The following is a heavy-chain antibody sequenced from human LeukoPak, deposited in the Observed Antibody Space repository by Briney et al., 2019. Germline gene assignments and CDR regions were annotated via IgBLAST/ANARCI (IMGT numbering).Heavy chain of an antibody. D-gene: IGHD3-10*01. Sequence: PGGSLRLSCAASGFTFSSYAMSWVRQAPGKGLEWVSAISGSGGSTYYADSVKGRFTISRDNSKNTLYLQMNSLRAEDTAVYYCAKSIRGLLWFGEPAFDAFDIWGQGTMVTASS. V-gene: IGHV3-23*01. J-gene: IGHJ3*02. CDR3: AKSIRGLLWFGEPAFDAFDI. CDR1: GFTFSSYA. CDR2: ISGSGGST.